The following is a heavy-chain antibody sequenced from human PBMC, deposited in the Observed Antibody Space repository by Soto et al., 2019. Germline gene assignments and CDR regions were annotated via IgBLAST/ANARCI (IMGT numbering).Heavy chain of an antibody. CDR2: INSDGSST. V-gene: IGHV3-74*01. CDR3: ARDIVVVVATSDYGMDV. Sequence: EVQLVESGGGLVQPGGSLRLSCAASGFTFSSYWMHWVRQVPGKGLVWVSRINSDGSSTTHPDSVRGRFTISRDNAKNTLNLQMHSVRDEDTAVYYCARDIVVVVATSDYGMDVWGKGTTVTVSS. D-gene: IGHD2-15*01. J-gene: IGHJ6*04. CDR1: GFTFSSYW.